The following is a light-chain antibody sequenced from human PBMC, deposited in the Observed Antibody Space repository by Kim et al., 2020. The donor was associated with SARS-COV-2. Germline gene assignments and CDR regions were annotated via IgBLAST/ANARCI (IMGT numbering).Light chain of an antibody. CDR1: SGSIASNY. J-gene: IGLJ3*02. Sequence: NFMLTQPHSVSESPGRTVTISCTGSSGSIASNYVQWYQQRPGSAPTTVIFEDNQRPSGVPDQFSGFIDSSSNSASLTISGLKTEDEADYYCQSYDSSIPWVFGGGTQLTVL. V-gene: IGLV6-57*02. CDR2: EDN. CDR3: QSYDSSIPWV.